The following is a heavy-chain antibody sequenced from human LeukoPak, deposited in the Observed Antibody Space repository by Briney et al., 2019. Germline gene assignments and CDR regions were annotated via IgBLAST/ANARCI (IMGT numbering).Heavy chain of an antibody. J-gene: IGHJ4*02. CDR2: IIPILDIT. D-gene: IGHD6-13*01. CDR3: ATGNPIAAAGRRNFDY. CDR1: GGTFSSYT. Sequence: SVKVSCKASGGTFSSYTISWVRQAPGQGLEWVGRIIPILDITNYAQKFQGRVTITADKSTSTAYMELSSLRSEDTAVYYCATGNPIAAAGRRNFDYWGQGTLVTVSS. V-gene: IGHV1-69*02.